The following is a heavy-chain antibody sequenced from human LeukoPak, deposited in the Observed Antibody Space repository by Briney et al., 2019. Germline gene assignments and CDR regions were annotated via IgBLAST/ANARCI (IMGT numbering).Heavy chain of an antibody. J-gene: IGHJ4*02. V-gene: IGHV3-48*01. CDR1: GFTFRNHA. Sequence: GSLRLSCAASGFTFRNHAMNWVRQAPGKGLEWISYIGMDSGNTNYADSVKGRFTISGDKAKNSLYLQMNSLRVEDTAVYYCARDYKYAFDNWGQGTLVTVSS. CDR2: IGMDSGNT. D-gene: IGHD5-24*01. CDR3: ARDYKYAFDN.